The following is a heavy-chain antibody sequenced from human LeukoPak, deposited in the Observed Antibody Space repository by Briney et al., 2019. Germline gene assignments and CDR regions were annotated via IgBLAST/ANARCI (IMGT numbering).Heavy chain of an antibody. D-gene: IGHD2-15*01. CDR2: FDPEDGET. CDR1: GYTFTGYY. Sequence: ASVKVSCKASGYTFTGYYMHWVRQAPGKGLEWMGGFDPEDGETIYAQKFQGRVTMTEDTSTDTAYMELSSLRSEDTAVYYCATDRCSGGSCYSLPDYYYGMDVWGHGTTVTVSS. CDR3: ATDRCSGGSCYSLPDYYYGMDV. V-gene: IGHV1-24*01. J-gene: IGHJ6*02.